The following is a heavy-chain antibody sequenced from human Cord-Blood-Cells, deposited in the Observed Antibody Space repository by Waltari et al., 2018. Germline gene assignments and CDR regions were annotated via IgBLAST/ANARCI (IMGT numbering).Heavy chain of an antibody. CDR1: GGSISSGAYY. CDR3: ARGPGLTIPDDAFDI. Sequence: QVQLQESGPGLVKPSQTLSLTCTVSGGSISSGAYYWSWLRQPPGKGLEWIGYIYYSGSTYYNPSLKSRVTISVDTSKNQFSLKLSSVTAADTAVYYCARGPGLTIPDDAFDIWGQGTMVTVSS. V-gene: IGHV4-30-4*01. J-gene: IGHJ3*02. CDR2: IYYSGST. D-gene: IGHD1-1*01.